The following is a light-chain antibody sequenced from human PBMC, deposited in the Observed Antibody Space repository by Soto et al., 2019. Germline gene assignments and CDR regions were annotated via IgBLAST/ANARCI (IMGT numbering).Light chain of an antibody. J-gene: IGLJ1*01. CDR2: EVN. CDR3: CSYAGSSTFYV. CDR1: SSDVGSYNL. Sequence: QSALTQPASVSGSPGQSIPISCTGTSSDVGSYNLVSWYQQHPGKAPKLIIYEVNKRPSGVSIRFSGSKSGNTASLTISGLQAEDEADYSCCSYAGSSTFYVFGTGTKVTVL. V-gene: IGLV2-23*02.